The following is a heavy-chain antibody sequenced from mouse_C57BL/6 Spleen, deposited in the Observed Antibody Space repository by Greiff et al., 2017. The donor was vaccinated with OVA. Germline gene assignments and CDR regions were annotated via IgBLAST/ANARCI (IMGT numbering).Heavy chain of an antibody. V-gene: IGHV14-2*01. D-gene: IGHD3-1*01. CDR3: ARSGPNWYFDV. CDR1: GFNIKDYY. J-gene: IGHJ1*03. CDR2: IDPEAGET. Sequence: VQLQQSGAELVKPGASVKLSCTASGFNIKDYYMHWVKQRTEQGLEWIGRIDPEAGETKYAPNFQGKATITADTSSNTAYLQLSSLTAEDTAVEYCARSGPNWYFDVWGTGTTVTVSS.